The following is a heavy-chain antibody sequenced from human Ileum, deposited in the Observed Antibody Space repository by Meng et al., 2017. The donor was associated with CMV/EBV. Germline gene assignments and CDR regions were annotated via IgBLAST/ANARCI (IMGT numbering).Heavy chain of an antibody. CDR1: CYTFTSYG. D-gene: IGHD5-24*01. J-gene: IGHJ4*02. Sequence: SCYTFTSYGISWVRQAPGQGLEWMGWIDTYKGDTNYLQKFQGRVTMTTDTSTTTAYMELRSLRSDDTAIYYCARRSKNGYNSEIDYWGQGTLVTVSS. V-gene: IGHV1-18*01. CDR2: IDTYKGDT. CDR3: ARRSKNGYNSEIDY.